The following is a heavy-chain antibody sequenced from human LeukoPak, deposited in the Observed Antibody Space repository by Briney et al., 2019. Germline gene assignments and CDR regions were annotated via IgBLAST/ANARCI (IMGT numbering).Heavy chain of an antibody. CDR3: AKDVQWELPYYFDY. D-gene: IGHD1-26*01. CDR2: ISGSGGST. V-gene: IGHV3-23*01. CDR1: GFTFSSYS. Sequence: GGSLRLSCAASGFTFSSYSMNWVRQAPGKGLEWVSAISGSGGSTYYADSVKGRFTISRDNSKNTLYLQMNSLRAEDTAVYYCAKDVQWELPYYFDYWGQGTLVTVSS. J-gene: IGHJ4*02.